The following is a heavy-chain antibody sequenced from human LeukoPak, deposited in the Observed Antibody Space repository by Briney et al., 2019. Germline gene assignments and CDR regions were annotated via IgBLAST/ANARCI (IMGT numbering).Heavy chain of an antibody. V-gene: IGHV4-34*01. J-gene: IGHJ4*02. CDR1: GGSFSGYY. CDR2: INHSGST. Sequence: SSETLSLTCAVYGGSFSGYYWSWIRQPPGKGLGWIGEINHSGSTNYNPSLKSRVTISVDTSKNQFSLKLSSVTAADTAVYYCARGSRWLQFDYWGQGTLVTVSS. D-gene: IGHD5-24*01. CDR3: ARGSRWLQFDY.